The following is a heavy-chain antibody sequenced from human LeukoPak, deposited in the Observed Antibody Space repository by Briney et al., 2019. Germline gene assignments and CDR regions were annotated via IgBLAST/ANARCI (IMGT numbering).Heavy chain of an antibody. V-gene: IGHV3-15*01. CDR2: IKSKTDGGTT. D-gene: IGHD3-16*01. CDR1: GFTFSNVW. J-gene: IGHJ4*02. Sequence: GGSLRLSCAASGFTFSNVWMNWVRQAPGKGLEWVGRIKSKTDGGTTDYAAPVKGRFMISRDDSEKTPSLQVNSLKSEDTAVYYCTQGGTKAYSWGQGTLVTVSS. CDR3: TQGGTKAYS.